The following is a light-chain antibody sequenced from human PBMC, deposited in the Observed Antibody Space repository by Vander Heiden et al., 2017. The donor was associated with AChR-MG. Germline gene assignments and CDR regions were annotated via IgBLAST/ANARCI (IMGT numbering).Light chain of an antibody. V-gene: IGKV3-15*01. CDR1: QSVSTS. CDR3: QQYNNWPPWT. Sequence: EIVMTQSPATLSLSPGERGTLSCRASQSVSTSLAWYQQKPGPPPRLLSYGASTRATGIPARFSGSGSGTEFTLTISSLQSEDFAVYYCQQYNNWPPWTFGQGTKVEIK. CDR2: GAS. J-gene: IGKJ1*01.